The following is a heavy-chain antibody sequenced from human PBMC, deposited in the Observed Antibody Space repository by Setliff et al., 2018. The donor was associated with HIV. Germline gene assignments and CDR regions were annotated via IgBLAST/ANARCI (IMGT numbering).Heavy chain of an antibody. CDR1: GFTFSSYG. CDR2: ISYDGSDK. V-gene: IGHV3-30*18. Sequence: LRLSCAASGFTFSSYGMHWVRQAPGKGLEWVAVISYDGSDKYSADSVKGRFTISRDNSKNTLYLQMNSLRAEDTAVYYCAKDRMHYYDSSGYSYFDYWGQGTLVTVSS. CDR3: AKDRMHYYDSSGYSYFDY. J-gene: IGHJ4*02. D-gene: IGHD3-22*01.